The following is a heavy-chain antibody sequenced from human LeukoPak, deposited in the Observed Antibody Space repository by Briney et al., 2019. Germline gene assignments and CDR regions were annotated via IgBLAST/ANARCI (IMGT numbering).Heavy chain of an antibody. D-gene: IGHD3-9*01. Sequence: PGGSLRLSCAASGFTVSSNYMSWVRQAPGKGLEWVSVIYSGGSTDYADSVKGRFTISRDNFKNTLYLQMNSLRVEDTAVYYCARSSHYDILTGYSEEDAFDIWGQGTMVTVSS. V-gene: IGHV3-53*01. J-gene: IGHJ3*02. CDR3: ARSSHYDILTGYSEEDAFDI. CDR1: GFTVSSNY. CDR2: IYSGGST.